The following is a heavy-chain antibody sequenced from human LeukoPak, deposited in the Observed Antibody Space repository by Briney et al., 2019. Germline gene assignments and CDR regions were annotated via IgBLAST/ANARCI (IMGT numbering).Heavy chain of an antibody. CDR2: INTYNGNT. V-gene: IGHV1-18*01. J-gene: IGHJ1*01. D-gene: IGHD5-18*01. CDR3: ARDDRSVDTAMSLQH. CDR1: GYTFANYG. Sequence: GASVTVSCKASGYTFANYGINWVRQAPGQGLEWMGWINTYNGNTIYAQKLQGRVTMTTDTSTSTAYMELRSLRSDDTAVYYCARDDRSVDTAMSLQHWGQGTLLTVAS.